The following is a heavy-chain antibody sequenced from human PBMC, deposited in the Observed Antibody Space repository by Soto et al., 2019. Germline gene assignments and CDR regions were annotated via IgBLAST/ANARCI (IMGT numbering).Heavy chain of an antibody. J-gene: IGHJ4*02. CDR3: ARGNRDYGDFESFFDY. CDR1: GFTFREYY. Sequence: QVQLVESGGGLVKPGGSLRLSCAASGFTFREYYMSWIRQAPGKGLEWLSSISSSGSIVYYADSLKGRFTISRDNAKNSLHLRMNSLRAEDTAVYYCARGNRDYGDFESFFDYWGQGSLVTVS. CDR2: ISSSGSIV. D-gene: IGHD4-17*01. V-gene: IGHV3-11*01.